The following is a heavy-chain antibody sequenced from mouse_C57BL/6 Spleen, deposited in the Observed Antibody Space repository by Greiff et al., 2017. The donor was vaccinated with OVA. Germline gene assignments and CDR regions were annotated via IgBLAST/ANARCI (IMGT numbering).Heavy chain of an antibody. J-gene: IGHJ2*01. CDR3: ARSPLVYFDY. Sequence: VQGVESGPELVKPGASVKISCKASGYAFSSSWMNWVKQRPGKGLEWIGRIYPGDGDTNYNGKFKGKATLTADKSSSTAYMQLSSLTSEDSAVYFCARSPLVYFDYWGQGTTLTVSS. CDR2: IYPGDGDT. V-gene: IGHV1-82*01. CDR1: GYAFSSSW.